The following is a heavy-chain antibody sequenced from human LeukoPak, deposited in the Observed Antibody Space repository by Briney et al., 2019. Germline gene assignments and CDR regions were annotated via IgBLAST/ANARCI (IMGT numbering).Heavy chain of an antibody. J-gene: IGHJ4*02. CDR3: AKAERAHLSSGWHIDY. CDR2: ISWNGGSI. D-gene: IGHD6-19*01. CDR1: GFTFDDYA. Sequence: GRSLRLSCAASGFTFDDYAMHWVRQAPGEGLVWGSGISWNGGSIGYADSVKGRFTISRDNAKNSLYLQMNSLRAEDTALYYCAKAERAHLSSGWHIDYWGQGTLVTVSS. V-gene: IGHV3-9*01.